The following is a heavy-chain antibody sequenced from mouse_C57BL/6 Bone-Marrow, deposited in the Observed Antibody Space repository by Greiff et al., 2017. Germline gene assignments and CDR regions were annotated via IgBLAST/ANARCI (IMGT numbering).Heavy chain of an antibody. V-gene: IGHV1-59*01. CDR2: IDPSDSYT. Sequence: VQLQQPGAELVRPGTSVKLSCKASGYTFTSYWMHWVKQRPGQGLEWIGVIDPSDSYTNYTQKFKGKATLTVDTSSSTAYMQLSSLTSEDSAVYYGARSGLAYWGQGTLVTVSA. J-gene: IGHJ3*01. CDR3: ARSGLAY. CDR1: GYTFTSYW.